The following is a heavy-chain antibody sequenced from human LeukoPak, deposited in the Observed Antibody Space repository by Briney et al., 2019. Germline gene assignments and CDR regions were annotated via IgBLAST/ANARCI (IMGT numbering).Heavy chain of an antibody. Sequence: PGGSLRLSCAASGFTFSSYEMNWVRQAPGRGLEWVSYISSSGSTIYYADSVKGRFTISRDNAKNSLYLQMNSLRAEDTAVYYCAREYSSSPRYYYYGMDVWGQGTTVTVSS. V-gene: IGHV3-48*03. J-gene: IGHJ6*02. D-gene: IGHD6-6*01. CDR2: ISSSGSTI. CDR1: GFTFSSYE. CDR3: AREYSSSPRYYYYGMDV.